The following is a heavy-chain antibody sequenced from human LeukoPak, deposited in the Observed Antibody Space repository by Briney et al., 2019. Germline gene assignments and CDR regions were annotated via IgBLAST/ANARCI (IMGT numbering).Heavy chain of an antibody. V-gene: IGHV3-64D*06. CDR3: VKGAHHSSSWTYFFTLFDY. Sequence: GGSLRLSCSASGFTFSSYAMHWVRQAPGKGLEYVSAISSNGGSTYYADSVKGRFTISRDNSKNTLYLQMSSLRAEDTAVYYCVKGAHHSSSWTYFFTLFDYWGQGTLVTVSS. CDR2: ISSNGGST. D-gene: IGHD6-13*01. CDR1: GFTFSSYA. J-gene: IGHJ4*02.